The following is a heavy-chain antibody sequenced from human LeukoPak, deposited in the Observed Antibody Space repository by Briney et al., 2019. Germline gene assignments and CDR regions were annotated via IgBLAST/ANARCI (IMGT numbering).Heavy chain of an antibody. Sequence: SETLSLTCAVYGGSFSGYYWSWVRQPPGKGLEWIGYIYYSGSTYYNPSLKSRVTISVDTSKNQFSLKLSSVTAADTAVYYCASNIVVVPAALEYFQHWGQGTLVTVSS. V-gene: IGHV4-30-4*01. CDR3: ASNIVVVPAALEYFQH. CDR1: GGSFSGYY. CDR2: IYYSGST. D-gene: IGHD2-2*01. J-gene: IGHJ1*01.